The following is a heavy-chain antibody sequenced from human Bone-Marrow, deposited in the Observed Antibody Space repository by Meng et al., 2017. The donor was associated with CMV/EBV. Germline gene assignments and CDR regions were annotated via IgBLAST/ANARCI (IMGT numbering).Heavy chain of an antibody. CDR2: IIPIFGTA. V-gene: IGHV1-69*05. D-gene: IGHD5-24*01. Sequence: SVKVSCKASGGTFSSYAISWVRQAPGQGLEWMGGIIPIFGTANYAQKFQGRVTITTDESTSTAYMELSSLRSEDTAVYYCARGRGATTPFDYWGQGTLVTVSS. J-gene: IGHJ4*02. CDR3: ARGRGATTPFDY. CDR1: GGTFSSYA.